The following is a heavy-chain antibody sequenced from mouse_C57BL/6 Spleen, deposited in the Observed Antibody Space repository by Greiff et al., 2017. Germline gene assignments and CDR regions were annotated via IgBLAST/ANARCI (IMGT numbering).Heavy chain of an antibody. CDR2: IIPSRGYT. D-gene: IGHD2-3*01. CDR1: GYTFTSYW. Sequence: QVQLQQSGAELAKPGASVKLSCKASGYTFTSYWMHWVKRRPGQGLEWIGYIIPSRGYTKYNQKFKDKATLTADKSSSTAYMQLSSLTYEDSEVYYGARDGDWYFDVWGTGTTVTVSS. J-gene: IGHJ1*03. V-gene: IGHV1-7*01. CDR3: ARDGDWYFDV.